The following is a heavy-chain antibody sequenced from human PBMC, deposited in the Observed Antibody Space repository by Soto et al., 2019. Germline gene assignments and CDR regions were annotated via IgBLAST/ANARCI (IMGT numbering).Heavy chain of an antibody. J-gene: IGHJ3*02. CDR3: ARLTIAPKLELGQWLPAFDI. CDR2: IYYSGST. D-gene: IGHD1-7*01. CDR1: GGSISSSSYY. Sequence: QLQLQESGPGLVKPSETLSLPCTVSGGSISSSSYYWGWIRQPPGKGLEWIGRIYYSGSTYYNPSLKSRVTISIDTAMNQFSLKLSSVTAADTAVYYCARLTIAPKLELGQWLPAFDIWGQGTMVTVSS. V-gene: IGHV4-39*01.